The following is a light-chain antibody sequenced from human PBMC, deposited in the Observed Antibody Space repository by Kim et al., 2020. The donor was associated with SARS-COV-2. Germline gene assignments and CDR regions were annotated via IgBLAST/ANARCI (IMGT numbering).Light chain of an antibody. J-gene: IGKJ2*02. CDR2: WAS. CDR1: QSVFYSSNDNNY. V-gene: IGKV4-1*01. CDR3: QQYYNTPCT. Sequence: DIVMTQSPDSLAVSLGERATINCKSSQSVFYSSNDNNYLAWYQQKPGQPPKLLIYWASSREFGVPDRFSGGGSGTDFTLTISSLQAEDVAVYYCQQYYNTPCTFGQGTKLEI.